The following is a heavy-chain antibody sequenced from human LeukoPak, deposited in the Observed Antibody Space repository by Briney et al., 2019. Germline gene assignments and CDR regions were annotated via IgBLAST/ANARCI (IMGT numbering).Heavy chain of an antibody. CDR3: ARAGPCSSTSCYTGGLDDY. V-gene: IGHV1-69*05. CDR2: IIPIFGTA. CDR1: GGTFSSYA. Sequence: SVKVSCKASGGTFSSYAISWVRQAPGQGLEWMGGIIPIFGTANYAQKFQGRVTITTDESTSTAYMELSSLRSEDTAVYYCARAGPCSSTSCYTGGLDDYWGQGTLVTVSS. D-gene: IGHD2-2*02. J-gene: IGHJ4*02.